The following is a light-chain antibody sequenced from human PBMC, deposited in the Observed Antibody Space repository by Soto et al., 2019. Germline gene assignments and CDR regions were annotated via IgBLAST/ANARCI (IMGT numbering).Light chain of an antibody. CDR2: ATS. CDR1: QSISRY. CDR3: QQSYTIPLT. V-gene: IGKV1-39*01. J-gene: IGKJ1*01. Sequence: DIQMTQSPSSLSGSVGDRVTMSCLASQSISRYLNWYQQKPGLVPKLLIYATSTLQSGVPSRFSGSGSGTDYTLTISSLQLEDFATYYCQQSYTIPLTFGQGTKVDIK.